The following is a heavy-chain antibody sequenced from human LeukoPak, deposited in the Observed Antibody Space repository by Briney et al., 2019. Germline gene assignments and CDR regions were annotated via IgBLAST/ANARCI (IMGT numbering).Heavy chain of an antibody. CDR1: GFIFSSYW. D-gene: IGHD6-13*01. CDR2: IKQDGSAE. Sequence: PGGSLRLSCAAAGFIFSSYWMSWVRQAPGKGKEWVANIKQDGSAEYYVDSVKGRFTISRDNAKNSLYLQLNSLRAEDTAVYYCARKGKEGSSSPFDYWGQGTLVTVSS. J-gene: IGHJ4*02. V-gene: IGHV3-7*02. CDR3: ARKGKEGSSSPFDY.